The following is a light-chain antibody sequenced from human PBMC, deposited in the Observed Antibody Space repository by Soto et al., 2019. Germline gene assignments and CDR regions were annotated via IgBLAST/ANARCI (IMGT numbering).Light chain of an antibody. CDR3: CSYTSNTVV. V-gene: IGLV2-23*01. CDR1: SSDVGTYSL. Sequence: QSALTQPASVSGSSGQSITVSCTGTSSDVGTYSLVSWYHQSPGKAPKLVIYEGSKRPSGVSNRLSGSKSGNTASLTISGLQAEDEGDYYCCSYTSNTVVFGGGTKLTVL. J-gene: IGLJ2*01. CDR2: EGS.